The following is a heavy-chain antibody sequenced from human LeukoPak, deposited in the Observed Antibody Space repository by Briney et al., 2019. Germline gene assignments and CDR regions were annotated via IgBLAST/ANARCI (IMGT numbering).Heavy chain of an antibody. CDR1: GFTFSSYV. V-gene: IGHV3-30*04. Sequence: GGSLRLSCAASGFTFSSYVMHWVRQAPGKGLEWVAIISYDGSNEYYADSVKGRFTISRDNSKNTLYLEMNSLIPEDTALYYCAKPQEADLWVPDYWGQGTLVTVSS. D-gene: IGHD3-3*01. CDR2: ISYDGSNE. J-gene: IGHJ4*02. CDR3: AKPQEADLWVPDY.